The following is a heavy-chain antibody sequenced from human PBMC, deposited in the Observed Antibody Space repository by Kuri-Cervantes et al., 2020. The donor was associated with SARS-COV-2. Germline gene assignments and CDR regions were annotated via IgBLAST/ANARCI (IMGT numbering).Heavy chain of an antibody. D-gene: IGHD3-10*01. Sequence: GESLKISCAASGFPVSSHYMSWVRQAPGKGLEWVSVISSGGSTYYADSVKGRFTISRDNSKNTLYLQMNSLRAEDTAVYYCARGVRPVGYYYYMDVWGKGTTVTVSS. CDR3: ARGVRPVGYYYYMDV. J-gene: IGHJ6*03. CDR1: GFPVSSHY. CDR2: ISSGGST. V-gene: IGHV3-53*01.